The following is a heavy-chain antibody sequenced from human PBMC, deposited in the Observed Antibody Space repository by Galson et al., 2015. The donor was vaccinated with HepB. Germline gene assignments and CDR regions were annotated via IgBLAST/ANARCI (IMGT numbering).Heavy chain of an antibody. Sequence: ETLSLTCAVSGVSISSSYWWAWVRQTPGKGLEWIGEIHHTGSTNYNPSLKSPVTMSVDKSKNHFSLKFISVTAADTAVYFCARGLHRGSGYMFDYWGQGTRVTVSS. CDR1: GVSISSSYW. J-gene: IGHJ4*02. D-gene: IGHD5-12*01. CDR2: IHHTGST. CDR3: ARGLHRGSGYMFDY. V-gene: IGHV4-4*01.